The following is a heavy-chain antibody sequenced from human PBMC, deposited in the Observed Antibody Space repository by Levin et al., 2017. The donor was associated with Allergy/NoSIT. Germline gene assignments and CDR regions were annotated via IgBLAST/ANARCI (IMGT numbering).Heavy chain of an antibody. D-gene: IGHD6-19*01. CDR2: IKQDGSEK. V-gene: IGHV3-7*01. J-gene: IGHJ4*02. CDR3: ARDREFDSSGWPPGFDY. CDR1: GFTFSSYW. Sequence: PGGSLRLSCAASGFTFSSYWMSWVRQAPGKGLEWVANIKQDGSEKYYVDSVKGRFTISRDNAKNSLYLQMNSLRAEDTAVYYCARDREFDSSGWPPGFDYWGQGTLVTVSS.